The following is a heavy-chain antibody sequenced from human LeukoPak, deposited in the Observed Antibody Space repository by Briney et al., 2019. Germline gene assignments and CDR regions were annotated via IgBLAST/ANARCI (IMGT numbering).Heavy chain of an antibody. V-gene: IGHV3-23*01. CDR3: AKDMRVGYDILTGYLS. J-gene: IGHJ4*02. CDR1: GFTFSSYA. CDR2: ISGSGGST. Sequence: GGSLRLSCAASGFTFSSYAMSWVRQAPGKGLEWVSAISGSGGSTYYADSVKGRFTISRDNSKNTLYLQMNSLRAEDTAVYYCAKDMRVGYDILTGYLSWGQGTLVTVSS. D-gene: IGHD3-9*01.